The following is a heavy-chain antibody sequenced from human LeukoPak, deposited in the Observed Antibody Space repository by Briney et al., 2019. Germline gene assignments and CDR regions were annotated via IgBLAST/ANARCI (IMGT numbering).Heavy chain of an antibody. CDR1: GGSFGGYY. V-gene: IGHV4-34*04. Sequence: PSETLSLTCVVYGGSFGGYYWSWIRQPPGKGLEWIGEINHSGNTNDKPSHKSRATISVDTSKNQFSLKLRSVTAADTAVYYCARVAAAGTDPGAFDIWGQGTMVTVSS. D-gene: IGHD6-13*01. CDR2: INHSGNT. CDR3: ARVAAAGTDPGAFDI. J-gene: IGHJ3*02.